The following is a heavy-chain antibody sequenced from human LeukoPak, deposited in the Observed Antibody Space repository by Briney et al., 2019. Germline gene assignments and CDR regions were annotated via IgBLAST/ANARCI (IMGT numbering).Heavy chain of an antibody. J-gene: IGHJ4*02. CDR3: ARESPAVVVPSAIFDY. CDR1: GYTFTGYY. CDR2: INPNSGGT. Sequence: ASVKVSCKASGYTFTGYYMHWVRQAPGQGLEWMGWINPNSGGTNYAQKLQGRVTMTTDTSTSTAYMELRSLRSDDTAVYYCARESPAVVVPSAIFDYWGQGTLVTVSS. D-gene: IGHD2-2*01. V-gene: IGHV1-2*02.